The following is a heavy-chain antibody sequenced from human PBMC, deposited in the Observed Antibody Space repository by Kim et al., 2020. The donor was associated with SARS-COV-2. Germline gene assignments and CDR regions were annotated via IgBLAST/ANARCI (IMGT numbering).Heavy chain of an antibody. J-gene: IGHJ6*02. D-gene: IGHD4-17*01. V-gene: IGHV3-23*01. Sequence: DSVQGRFTISRDNSKNTLYLQMNSLRAEDTAVYYCAKALDYGWENYGMDVWGQGTTVTVSS. CDR3: AKALDYGWENYGMDV.